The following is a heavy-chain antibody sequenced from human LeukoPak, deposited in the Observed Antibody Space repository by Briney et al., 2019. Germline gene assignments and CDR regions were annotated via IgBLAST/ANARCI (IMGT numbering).Heavy chain of an antibody. J-gene: IGHJ4*02. Sequence: GASVKVSCKASGYTFTRYYMHWVRQAPGQGLEWMGWISAYNGNTNYAQKLQGSVTMTTDTSTSTAYMELRSLRSDDTAVYYCARALYHTFDYWGQGTLVTVSS. CDR1: GYTFTRYY. CDR3: ARALYHTFDY. V-gene: IGHV1-18*04. D-gene: IGHD2-2*01. CDR2: ISAYNGNT.